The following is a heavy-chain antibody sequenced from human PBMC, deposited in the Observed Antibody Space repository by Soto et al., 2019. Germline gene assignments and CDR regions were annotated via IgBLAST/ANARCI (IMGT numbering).Heavy chain of an antibody. CDR2: IIPIFGTA. CDR3: ARPRDYYGSGSYRTPFWFDP. J-gene: IGHJ5*02. D-gene: IGHD3-10*01. V-gene: IGHV1-69*01. CDR1: GGTFSSYA. Sequence: QVQLVQSGAEVKKPGSSVKVSCKASGGTFSSYAISWVRQAPGQGLEWMGGIIPIFGTANYAQKFQGRVTITADESTSTAYMELSSLRSEDTAVYYCARPRDYYGSGSYRTPFWFDPWGQGTLVTVSS.